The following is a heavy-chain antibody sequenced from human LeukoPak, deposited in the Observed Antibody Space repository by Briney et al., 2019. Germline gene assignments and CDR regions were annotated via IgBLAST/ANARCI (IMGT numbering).Heavy chain of an antibody. CDR1: GGSISSGGYY. Sequence: SQTLSLTCTVSGGSISSGGYYWSWIRQHPGKGLEWIGYIYYSGSTYYNPSLKSRVTISVDPSKNQFSLKLTSVTAADTAVYYCARLATTVVAPADYWGQGTLVTVSS. CDR2: IYYSGST. J-gene: IGHJ4*02. CDR3: ARLATTVVAPADY. D-gene: IGHD4-23*01. V-gene: IGHV4-31*03.